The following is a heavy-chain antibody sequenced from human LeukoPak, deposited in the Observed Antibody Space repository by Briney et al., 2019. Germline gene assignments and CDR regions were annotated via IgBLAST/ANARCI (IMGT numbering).Heavy chain of an antibody. J-gene: IGHJ5*02. CDR1: GGSLSSNY. D-gene: IGHD3-9*01. V-gene: IGHV4-59*12. CDR3: ARETPLRYFDP. Sequence: PSETLSLTCTVSGGSLSSNYWSWIRQPPGRGLEWIGYISYSGSTNYNPSLKSRVTISVDTSKNQFSLKLSSVTAADTAVYYCARETPLRYFDPWGQGTLVTVSS. CDR2: ISYSGST.